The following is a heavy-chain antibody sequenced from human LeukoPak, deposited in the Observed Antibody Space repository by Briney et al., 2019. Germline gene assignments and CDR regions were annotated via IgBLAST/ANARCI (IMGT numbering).Heavy chain of an antibody. D-gene: IGHD6-13*01. CDR1: GFTLSTYG. Sequence: GGSLRLSCAASGFTLSTYGMHWVRQAPGKGLEWVAFIRYDGSNKYYADSVKGRFTISRDNAKNSLYLQMNSLRAEDTALYYCAREDAGTFDYWGQGTLVTVSS. CDR2: IRYDGSNK. J-gene: IGHJ4*02. V-gene: IGHV3-30*02. CDR3: AREDAGTFDY.